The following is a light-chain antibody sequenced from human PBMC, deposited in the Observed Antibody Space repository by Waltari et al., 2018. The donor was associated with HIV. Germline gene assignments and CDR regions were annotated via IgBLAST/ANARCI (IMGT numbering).Light chain of an antibody. Sequence: NFMLAQPHSVSGSPGKTVTMSCTRSSGSIASNFVQWYRQRPDSSPTIVIYEDNQRPSGVPDRFSGSIDSSSNSASLTISGLKTEDKADYDCQSYDSSNQWVFGGGTKLTVL. CDR3: QSYDSSNQWV. V-gene: IGLV6-57*01. CDR2: EDN. J-gene: IGLJ3*02. CDR1: SGSIASNF.